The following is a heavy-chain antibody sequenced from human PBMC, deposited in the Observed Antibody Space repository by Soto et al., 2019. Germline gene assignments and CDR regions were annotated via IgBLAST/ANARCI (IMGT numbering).Heavy chain of an antibody. CDR3: ASPKIAFYNWFDP. CDR1: GGSISRSSYY. V-gene: IGHV4-39*01. J-gene: IGHJ5*02. Sequence: SETLSLTCTVPGGSISRSSYYWGWIRQPPGKGLEWIGSIYYSGGTYYNPSLKSRVTISVDTSKNQFSLKLSSVTAADTAVYYCASPKIAFYNWFDPWGQGTLVTVSS. CDR2: IYYSGGT. D-gene: IGHD3-3*02.